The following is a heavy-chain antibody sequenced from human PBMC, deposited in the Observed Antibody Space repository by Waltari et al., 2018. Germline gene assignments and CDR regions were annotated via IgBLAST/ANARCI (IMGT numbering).Heavy chain of an antibody. V-gene: IGHV3-30-3*01. CDR1: GFTFSSYA. CDR3: ADTLNSGPDYGGPFDY. CDR2: ISYDGSNK. J-gene: IGHJ4*02. Sequence: QVQLVESGGGVVQPGRSLRLSCADSGFTFSSYAMTWVRQAPGKGLEWVSFISYDGSNKYYADSVKGRFTISRDNSKNTLYLQMNSLRAEDTAVYYCADTLNSGPDYGGPFDYWGQGTLVTVSS. D-gene: IGHD3-10*01.